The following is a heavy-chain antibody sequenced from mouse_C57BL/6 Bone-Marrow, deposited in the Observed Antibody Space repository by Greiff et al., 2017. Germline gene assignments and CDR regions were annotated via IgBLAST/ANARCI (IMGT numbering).Heavy chain of an antibody. CDR3: ARSSPITTVVFDY. V-gene: IGHV1-54*01. D-gene: IGHD1-1*01. CDR2: INPGSGGT. J-gene: IGHJ2*01. Sequence: VQLQQSGAELVRPGTSVKVSCKASGYAFTNYLIEWVKQRPGQGLEWIGVINPGSGGTNYNEKFKGKATLTADKSSSTAYMQLSSLTSEDSAVYFCARSSPITTVVFDYWGQGTTLTVSS. CDR1: GYAFTNYL.